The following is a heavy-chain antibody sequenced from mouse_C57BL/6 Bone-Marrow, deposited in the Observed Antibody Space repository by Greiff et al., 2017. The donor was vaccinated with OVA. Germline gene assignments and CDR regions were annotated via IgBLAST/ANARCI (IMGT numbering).Heavy chain of an antibody. V-gene: IGHV1-69*01. CDR2: IDPSDSYT. CDR3: ATYYSNYLDY. D-gene: IGHD2-5*01. CDR1: GYTFTSYW. Sequence: QVQLQQSGAELVMPGASVKLSCKASGYTFTSYWMHWVKQRPGQGLEWIGEIDPSDSYTNYNQKFKGKSTLTVDKSSSTAYMQLSSLTSEDSAVYYCATYYSNYLDYWGQGTTLTVSS. J-gene: IGHJ2*01.